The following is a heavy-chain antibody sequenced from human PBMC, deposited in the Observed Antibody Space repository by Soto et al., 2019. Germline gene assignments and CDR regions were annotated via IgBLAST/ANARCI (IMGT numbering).Heavy chain of an antibody. D-gene: IGHD3-10*01. V-gene: IGHV1-2*02. CDR3: AKCIEFFDQ. J-gene: IGHJ4*02. Sequence: GASVKVSCRASGYMFTAYFMQWGRRAPGEGLEWMGWVIPNSGDTNYAQTFEGRVTMTRDTSLGAVYMELTWLTSDDTAVYYCAKCIEFFDQWGQGTLVTVSS. CDR2: VIPNSGDT. CDR1: GYMFTAYF.